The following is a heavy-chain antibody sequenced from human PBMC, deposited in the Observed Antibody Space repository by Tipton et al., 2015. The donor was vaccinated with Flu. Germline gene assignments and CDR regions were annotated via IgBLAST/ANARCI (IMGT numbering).Heavy chain of an antibody. CDR1: GFTFSSHE. Sequence: SLRLSCAASGFTFSSHEINWVRQAPGKGLEWVSFISSGGHTIYYANSVKGRFTISRDNAESSLYLQMNSLRVEDTAVYFCARGSYGMDVWGQGTTVTVSS. D-gene: IGHD3-10*01. CDR3: ARGSYGMDV. J-gene: IGHJ6*02. CDR2: ISSGGHTI. V-gene: IGHV3-48*03.